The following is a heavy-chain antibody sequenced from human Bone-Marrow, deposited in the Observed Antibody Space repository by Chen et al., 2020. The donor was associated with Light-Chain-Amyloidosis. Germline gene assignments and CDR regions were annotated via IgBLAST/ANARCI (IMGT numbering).Heavy chain of an antibody. V-gene: IGHV4-39*01. Sequence: QLQLQESGPGLVKPSETLSLTFTVSGGSISSSSYYWGWIRQPPGKGLEWIGSIYYSGSTYYNPSLKSRVTISVDTSKNQFSLKLSSVTAADTAVYYCAKYSSSSDSFDPWGQGTLVTVSS. D-gene: IGHD6-6*01. J-gene: IGHJ5*02. CDR2: IYYSGST. CDR1: GGSISSSSYY. CDR3: AKYSSSSDSFDP.